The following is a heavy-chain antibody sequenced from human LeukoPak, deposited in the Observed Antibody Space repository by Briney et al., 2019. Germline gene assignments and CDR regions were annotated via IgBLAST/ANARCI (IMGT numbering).Heavy chain of an antibody. Sequence: GGSLRLSCAASGFTFSSYSMNWVRQAPGKGLEWVSSITSSSGYIYYADSVKGRFTISRDNAKNSLYLQMNSLRAEDTAVYYCARDWDTDSSGYYYFVYWGQGKLGTVSP. CDR1: GFTFSSYS. J-gene: IGHJ4*02. D-gene: IGHD3-22*01. CDR3: ARDWDTDSSGYYYFVY. CDR2: ITSSSGYI. V-gene: IGHV3-21*01.